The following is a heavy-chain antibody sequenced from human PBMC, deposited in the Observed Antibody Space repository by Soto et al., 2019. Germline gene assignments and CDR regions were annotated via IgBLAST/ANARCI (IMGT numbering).Heavy chain of an antibody. CDR2: IKSWTDGGMD. D-gene: IGHD2-2*01. CDR3: TTWRSEKSCTSVSCYGDGAY. Sequence: EVPLVESGGALVKPGASLTLSCAASGFPFNSAWMTWVRQVPGKGLEWVGRIKSWTDGGMDVTAGPVKGRFTISRDDSKNTVYLQMNSLKSEDTAVYYCTTWRSEKSCTSVSCYGDGAYWGQGTLVTVSS. J-gene: IGHJ4*02. V-gene: IGHV3-15*02. CDR1: GFPFNSAW.